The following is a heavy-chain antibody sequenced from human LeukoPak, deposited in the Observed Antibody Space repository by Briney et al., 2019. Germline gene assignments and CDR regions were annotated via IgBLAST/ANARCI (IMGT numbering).Heavy chain of an antibody. J-gene: IGHJ3*02. CDR2: ISAYNGNT. D-gene: IGHD3-22*01. V-gene: IGHV1-18*01. CDR3: ARGDYYDSSGIQGDAFDI. CDR1: GYTFTSYG. Sequence: ALVKVSCKASGYTFTSYGISWVRQAPGQGLEWMGWISAYNGNTNYAQKLQGRVTMTTDTSTSTAYMELRSLRSDDTAVYYCARGDYYDSSGIQGDAFDIWGQGTMVTVSS.